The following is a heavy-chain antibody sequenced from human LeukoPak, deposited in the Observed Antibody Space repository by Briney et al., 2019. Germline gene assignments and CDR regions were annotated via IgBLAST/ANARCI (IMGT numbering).Heavy chain of an antibody. CDR3: ARSRGATGYYWVDY. V-gene: IGHV3-23*01. D-gene: IGHD3-22*01. CDR2: ITGSGTTT. J-gene: IGHJ4*02. CDR1: GFTFGTYA. Sequence: PGGSLRLSCVASGFTFGTYAMSWVRQAPGKGLEWVSVITGSGTTTYYADSVKGRFTISRDNSKNTLYLQVNSLRTEDTAVYYCARSRGATGYYWVDYWGQGTLVTVSS.